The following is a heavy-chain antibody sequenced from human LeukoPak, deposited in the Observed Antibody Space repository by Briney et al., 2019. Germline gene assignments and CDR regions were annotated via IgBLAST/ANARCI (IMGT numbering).Heavy chain of an antibody. D-gene: IGHD1-26*01. V-gene: IGHV4-39*01. CDR3: GRRSGTYLY. CDR2: IYYSGST. CDR1: GGSISSGGYY. Sequence: PSQTLSLTCTVSGGSISSGGYYWGWIRQPPGKGLEWIGSIYYSGSTDYNPSLKSRVTIYVDPSKNQFSLKLTSVTAADTAVYYCGRRSGTYLYWGQGTLVTVSS. J-gene: IGHJ4*02.